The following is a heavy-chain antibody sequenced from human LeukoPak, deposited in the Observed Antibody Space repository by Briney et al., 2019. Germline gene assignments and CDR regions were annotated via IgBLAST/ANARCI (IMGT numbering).Heavy chain of an antibody. Sequence: GGSLRLSCAASGFTFSSYWMSWVRQAPGKGLEWVANIKQDGSEKYYVDSVKGRFTISRDNAKNSLYLQMNSLRAEDTAAYYCARDLVSSGWYSNWFDPWGQGTLVTVSS. CDR2: IKQDGSEK. J-gene: IGHJ5*02. CDR3: ARDLVSSGWYSNWFDP. CDR1: GFTFSSYW. V-gene: IGHV3-7*01. D-gene: IGHD6-19*01.